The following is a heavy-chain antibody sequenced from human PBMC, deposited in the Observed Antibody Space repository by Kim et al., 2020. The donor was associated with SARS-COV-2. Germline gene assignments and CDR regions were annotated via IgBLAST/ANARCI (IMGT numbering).Heavy chain of an antibody. D-gene: IGHD2-15*01. V-gene: IGHV3-21*01. CDR1: GFTFSSYS. CDR2: ISSSSSYI. Sequence: GGSLRLSCAASGFTFSSYSMNWVRQAPGKGLEWVSSISSSSSYIYYADSVKGRFTISRDNAKNSLYLQMNSLRAEDTAVYYCARDLGKTGYCSGGSCYSGLYYYYGMDVWGQGTTVTVSS. J-gene: IGHJ6*02. CDR3: ARDLGKTGYCSGGSCYSGLYYYYGMDV.